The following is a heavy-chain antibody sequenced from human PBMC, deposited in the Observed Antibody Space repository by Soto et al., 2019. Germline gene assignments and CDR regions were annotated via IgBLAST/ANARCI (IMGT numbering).Heavy chain of an antibody. CDR3: ARARNFSTGYYKGGFYYFDY. V-gene: IGHV4-59*01. CDR2: ISYSGST. D-gene: IGHD3-9*01. J-gene: IGHJ4*02. CDR1: GDSNSSYY. Sequence: PSETLSLTCTFAGDSNSSYYGILIRPSPGKGLEWIGYISYSGSTTYNPSLKSRLTISLHTSNNQFSLTLDSVTAADTAVYYCARARNFSTGYYKGGFYYFDYWGQGTLVTVSS.